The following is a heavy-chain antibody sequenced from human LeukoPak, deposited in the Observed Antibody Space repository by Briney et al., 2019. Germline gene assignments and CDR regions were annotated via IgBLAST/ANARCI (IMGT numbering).Heavy chain of an antibody. D-gene: IGHD5-24*01. CDR1: GFTFSSYA. J-gene: IGHJ4*02. V-gene: IGHV3-30*04. CDR3: ARAYKAIDY. Sequence: PGGSLRLSCAASGFTFSSYAMHWVRQAPGKGLEWVAVISYDGSNKYYADSVKGRFTISRDNSKNTLYLQMNSLRAEDTAVYYCARAYKAIDYWGQGTLVTVSS. CDR2: ISYDGSNK.